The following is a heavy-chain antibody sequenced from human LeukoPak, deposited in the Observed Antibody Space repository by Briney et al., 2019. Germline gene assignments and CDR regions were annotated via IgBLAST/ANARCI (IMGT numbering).Heavy chain of an antibody. V-gene: IGHV1-2*02. Sequence: AASVKVSCKASGYTFTGYYMHWVRQAPGQGLEWMGWINPNSGGTNYAQKFQGRVTMTRDTSISTAYMELSRLRSDDTAVYYGARDLRFLEWLPLDYWGQGTLVTVSS. CDR2: INPNSGGT. CDR3: ARDLRFLEWLPLDY. D-gene: IGHD3-3*01. J-gene: IGHJ4*02. CDR1: GYTFTGYY.